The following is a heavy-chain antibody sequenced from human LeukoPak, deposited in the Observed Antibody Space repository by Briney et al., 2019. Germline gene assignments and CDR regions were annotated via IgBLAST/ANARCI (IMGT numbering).Heavy chain of an antibody. CDR1: GGTFSSNA. J-gene: IGHJ4*02. CDR3: ARDAEYSGSYYSVY. Sequence: SVTVSFKASGGTFSSNALSWVRQAPGQGLEWMGGIIPIFGTANYAQKFQGRVTITADESTSTAYMELSSLRSEDTAVYYCARDAEYSGSYYSVYGGQGPLATVSS. D-gene: IGHD1-26*01. CDR2: IIPIFGTA. V-gene: IGHV1-69*13.